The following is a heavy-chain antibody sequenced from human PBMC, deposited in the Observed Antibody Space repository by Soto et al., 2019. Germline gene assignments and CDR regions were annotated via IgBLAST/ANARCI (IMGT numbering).Heavy chain of an antibody. Sequence: GSLRLSCAASGFTFSNIWMTWVRQVPGKGLEWVGRIKSKTAGGTIDYAAPVNGRFTISRDDSKNTVYLQMNSLKTEDTAVYYCTTVGRSGYDDWGRGTLVTVSS. CDR1: GFTFSNIW. V-gene: IGHV3-15*01. CDR3: TTVGRSGYDD. CDR2: IKSKTAGGTI. D-gene: IGHD5-12*01. J-gene: IGHJ4*02.